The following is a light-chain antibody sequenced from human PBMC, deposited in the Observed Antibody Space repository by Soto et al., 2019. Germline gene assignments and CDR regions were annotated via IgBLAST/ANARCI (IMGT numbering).Light chain of an antibody. V-gene: IGKV3-20*01. Sequence: DIVLTQSPGTLSLSPGERATLSCRASQSVISNFLAWYQQKPGQAPRLLIYGASSRATGIPDRFSGSGSGTDFTLTISRLEPEDFAVYYCQQDGTSPRTFGQGTKVDVK. CDR3: QQDGTSPRT. J-gene: IGKJ1*01. CDR1: QSVISNF. CDR2: GAS.